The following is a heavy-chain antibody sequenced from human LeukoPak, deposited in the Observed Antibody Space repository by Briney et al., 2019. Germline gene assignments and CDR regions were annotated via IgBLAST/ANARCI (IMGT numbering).Heavy chain of an antibody. CDR3: ARDLAGATPYNWFDP. CDR2: IYTGGST. CDR1: GGSISSYY. D-gene: IGHD1-26*01. J-gene: IGHJ5*02. V-gene: IGHV4-4*07. Sequence: SETLSLTCTVSGGSISSYYWSWIRQPAGKGLEWIGRIYTGGSTNYNPSLKSRVTMSVDTSKNQFSLKLSSVTAADTAVYYCARDLAGATPYNWFDPWGQGTLVTISS.